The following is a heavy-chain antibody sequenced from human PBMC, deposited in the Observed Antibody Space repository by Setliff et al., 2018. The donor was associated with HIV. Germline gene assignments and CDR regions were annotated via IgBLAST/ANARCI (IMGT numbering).Heavy chain of an antibody. Sequence: GASVKVSCKSSGYTFASYIMHWVRQAPGQRLEWMGRINAGNGNTKYSQKFQGRVTITRDTSATTANMELSSLRSEDTAVYYCARDHRPNYYDNSGSPGYWGQGTLVTVSS. CDR1: GYTFASYI. D-gene: IGHD3-22*01. J-gene: IGHJ4*02. V-gene: IGHV1-3*01. CDR3: ARDHRPNYYDNSGSPGY. CDR2: INAGNGNT.